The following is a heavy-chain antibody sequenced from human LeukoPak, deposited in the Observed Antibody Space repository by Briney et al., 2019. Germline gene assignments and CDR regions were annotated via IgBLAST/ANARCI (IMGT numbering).Heavy chain of an antibody. D-gene: IGHD5-12*01. J-gene: IGHJ4*02. V-gene: IGHV3-23*01. CDR1: GFTFYDYA. Sequence: GGSLRLSCAASGFTFYDYAMSWVRQAPGKGLEWVSAIRDSGSSTHYADSVKGRFTTSRDNAKNTLYLQMSSLRVEDSAVYYCASGYARSARHQSDFWGQGTVVTVSS. CDR3: ASGYARSARHQSDF. CDR2: IRDSGSST.